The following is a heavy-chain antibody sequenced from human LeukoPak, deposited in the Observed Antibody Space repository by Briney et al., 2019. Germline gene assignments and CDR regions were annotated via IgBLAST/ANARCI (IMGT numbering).Heavy chain of an antibody. Sequence: ASVKVSCKASGYTFTGYYMHWVRQAPGQGLEWMGWMNPNGGGTHSAQKFQGRVTMTRDTSISTAYMELSRLTSDDTAMYYCARDGGLDYWGQGTLVTVSS. D-gene: IGHD4-23*01. J-gene: IGHJ4*02. CDR1: GYTFTGYY. CDR2: MNPNGGGT. CDR3: ARDGGLDY. V-gene: IGHV1-2*02.